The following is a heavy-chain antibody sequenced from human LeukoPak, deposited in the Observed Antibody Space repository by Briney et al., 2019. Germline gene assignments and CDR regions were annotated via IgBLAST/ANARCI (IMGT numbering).Heavy chain of an antibody. D-gene: IGHD3-22*01. Sequence: GGSLRLSCAASGFTFSSYWRSWVRQAPGKGLEWVANIKQDGSEKYYVDSVKGRFTISRDNDKNSLYLQVNSLRAEDTAVYYCARGGYYDTSGYRPLDYWGQGTLVTVSS. CDR1: GFTFSSYW. J-gene: IGHJ4*02. CDR2: IKQDGSEK. CDR3: ARGGYYDTSGYRPLDY. V-gene: IGHV3-7*01.